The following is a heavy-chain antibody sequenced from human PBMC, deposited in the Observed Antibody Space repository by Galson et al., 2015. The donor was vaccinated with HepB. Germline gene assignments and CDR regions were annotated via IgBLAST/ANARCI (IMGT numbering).Heavy chain of an antibody. V-gene: IGHV3-64D*06. CDR3: VKGALYSSGWADC. J-gene: IGHJ4*02. Sequence: SLRLSCAASGFTFSSYAMHWVRQAPGKGLEYVSAISSNGGSTYYADSVKGRFTISRDNSKNTLYLQMSSLRAEDTAVYYCVKGALYSSGWADCWGQGTLVTVSS. CDR2: ISSNGGST. CDR1: GFTFSSYA. D-gene: IGHD6-19*01.